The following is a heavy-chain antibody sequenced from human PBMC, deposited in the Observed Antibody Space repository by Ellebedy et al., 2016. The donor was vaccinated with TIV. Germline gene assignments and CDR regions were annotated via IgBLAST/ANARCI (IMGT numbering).Heavy chain of an antibody. CDR1: GFTFSSYG. J-gene: IGHJ6*02. Sequence: GGSLRLXCAASGFTFSSYGMHWVRQAPGKGLEWVAVIWYDGSNKYYADSVKGRFTISRDNSKNTLYLQMNSLRAEDTAVYYCASSPYYDILTGYYRAYYYGMDVWGQGTTVTVSS. CDR3: ASSPYYDILTGYYRAYYYGMDV. CDR2: IWYDGSNK. D-gene: IGHD3-9*01. V-gene: IGHV3-33*01.